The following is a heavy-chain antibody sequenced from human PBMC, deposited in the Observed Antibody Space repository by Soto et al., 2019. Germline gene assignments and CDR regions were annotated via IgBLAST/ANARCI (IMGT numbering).Heavy chain of an antibody. Sequence: QVQLQESGPGLVKPSQTLSLTCTVSGGSISSGGYYWSWIRQHPGKGLEWIGYIYYSGSTYYNPSLKSRVTISVDTSKNQFSLKLSSVTAADTAVYYCARDKGGYCISTSCGYYGMDIWGQGTTVTVSS. CDR1: GGSISSGGYY. J-gene: IGHJ6*02. D-gene: IGHD2-2*01. CDR3: ARDKGGYCISTSCGYYGMDI. CDR2: IYYSGST. V-gene: IGHV4-31*03.